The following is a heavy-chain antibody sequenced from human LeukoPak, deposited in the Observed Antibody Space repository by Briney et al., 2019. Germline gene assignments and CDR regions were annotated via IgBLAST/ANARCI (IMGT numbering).Heavy chain of an antibody. J-gene: IGHJ6*02. CDR1: GFTFSSYW. Sequence: GGSLRLSCAGSGFTFSSYWMSWVRQAPGKGLGWVANIKQDGSEKNYVEFVKGRFTISRDNAENSVYLQMDSLRAEDTAVYYCARAGLRYFDWFYYGMDVWGQGTTVTVSS. CDR3: ARAGLRYFDWFYYGMDV. D-gene: IGHD3-9*01. V-gene: IGHV3-7*03. CDR2: IKQDGSEK.